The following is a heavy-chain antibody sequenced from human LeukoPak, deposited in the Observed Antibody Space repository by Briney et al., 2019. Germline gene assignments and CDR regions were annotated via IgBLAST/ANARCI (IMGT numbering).Heavy chain of an antibody. CDR2: ISPNSGGT. CDR1: GYTFTEYY. V-gene: IGHV1-2*06. J-gene: IGHJ4*02. CDR3: ARLSSSDY. Sequence: EASVKVPCKASGYTFTEYYMHWVRQAPGPGLEWRGRISPNSGGTNYEQKFQGRLTMSRDTSISTAHMELRRLRSDDTAVYYCARLSSSDYWGRGTLVTVSS.